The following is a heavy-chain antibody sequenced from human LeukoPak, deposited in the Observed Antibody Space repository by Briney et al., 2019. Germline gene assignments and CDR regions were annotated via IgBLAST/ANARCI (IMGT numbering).Heavy chain of an antibody. CDR2: ISSSSSYI. CDR1: GFTFSSYS. V-gene: IGHV3-21*01. J-gene: IGHJ6*03. CDR3: ARANGWYERGPDYYYYYMDV. Sequence: GGSLRLSCAASGFTFSSYSMNWVRQAPGKGLDWVSSISSSSSYIYYADSVKGRFTISGDNAKNSLYLQMNSLRAEDTAVYYCARANGWYERGPDYYYYYMDVWGKGTTVTVSS. D-gene: IGHD6-19*01.